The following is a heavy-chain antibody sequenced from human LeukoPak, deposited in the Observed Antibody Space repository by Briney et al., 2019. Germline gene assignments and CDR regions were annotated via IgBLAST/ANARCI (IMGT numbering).Heavy chain of an antibody. J-gene: IGHJ4*02. CDR1: GFSLSSYG. CDR3: ARDIEDGELISDY. D-gene: IGHD4-17*01. CDR2: IWYDGSNK. V-gene: IGHV3-33*01. Sequence: GGSLRLSCVASGFSLSSYGMHWVRQAPGKGLEWVAVIWYDGSNKYYADSVKGRFTISRDNSKNTLYLQMNSLRAEDTAVYYCARDIEDGELISDYWGQGTLVTVSS.